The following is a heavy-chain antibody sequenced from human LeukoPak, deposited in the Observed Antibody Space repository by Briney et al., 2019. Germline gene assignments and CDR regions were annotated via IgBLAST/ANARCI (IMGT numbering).Heavy chain of an antibody. J-gene: IGHJ3*02. Sequence: ASVKVSRKASGYTFTSYDINWVRQATGQGLEWMGWMNPNCGNTGYAQKFQGRVTMTRNTSISTAYMELSSLRSEDTAVYYCARGRGYSSGWSYDAFDIWGQGTMVTVSS. V-gene: IGHV1-8*01. CDR3: ARGRGYSSGWSYDAFDI. D-gene: IGHD6-19*01. CDR1: GYTFTSYD. CDR2: MNPNCGNT.